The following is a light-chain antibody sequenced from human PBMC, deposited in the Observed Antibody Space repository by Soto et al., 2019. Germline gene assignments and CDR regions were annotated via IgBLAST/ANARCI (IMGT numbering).Light chain of an antibody. Sequence: DIHMILSTSTLSASVGDRVTITCRASQSISIWLAWYQQKPGKAPNLLIYKTSSLETGVPSRFSGSGSGTEFTLTISSLQPDDFATYYCQHWNDYSWTFGQGTKVEVK. V-gene: IGKV1-5*03. CDR3: QHWNDYSWT. CDR1: QSISIW. J-gene: IGKJ1*01. CDR2: KTS.